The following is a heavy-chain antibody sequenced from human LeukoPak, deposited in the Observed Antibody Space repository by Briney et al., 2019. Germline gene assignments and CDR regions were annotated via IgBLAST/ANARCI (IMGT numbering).Heavy chain of an antibody. D-gene: IGHD1-26*01. CDR1: GVTFGSYA. V-gene: IGHV3-33*08. CDR3: ARDYGSYYGEFDY. Sequence: GGSLRLSCAASGVTFGSYAMHWVRQAPGKGLEWVAVIWYDGSNKYYADSVKGRFTISRDNSKNTLYLQMNSLRAEDTAVYYCARDYGSYYGEFDYWGQGTLVTVSS. J-gene: IGHJ4*02. CDR2: IWYDGSNK.